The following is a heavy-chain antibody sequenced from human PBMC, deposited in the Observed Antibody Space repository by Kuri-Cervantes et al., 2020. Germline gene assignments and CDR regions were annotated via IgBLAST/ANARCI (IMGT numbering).Heavy chain of an antibody. CDR2: TNSDGSNT. D-gene: IGHD2-2*01. Sequence: GGSLRPPCTASGSTFNSYWMHWVRQAPGKGLVWVSRTNSDGSNTIYADSVKGRFTISRDNAKNTLYLQMNSLRAEDTAVYYCARGEDIVVVPAATSYYYYGMDVWGQGTTVTVSS. V-gene: IGHV3-74*01. CDR3: ARGEDIVVVPAATSYYYYGMDV. J-gene: IGHJ6*02. CDR1: GSTFNSYW.